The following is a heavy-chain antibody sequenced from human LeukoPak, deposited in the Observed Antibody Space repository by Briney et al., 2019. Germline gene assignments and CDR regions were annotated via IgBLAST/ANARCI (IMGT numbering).Heavy chain of an antibody. V-gene: IGHV4-59*12. CDR2: IYYSGST. CDR1: GGSISSYY. D-gene: IGHD2-2*03. CDR3: ARDGYCSSTGCYVPY. Sequence: SETLSLTCTVSGGSISSYYWSWIRQPPGKGLEWIGYIYYSGSTNYNPSLKSRVTISVDTSKNQFSLKLSSVTAADTAVYYCARDGYCSSTGCYVPYWGQGTLVTVSS. J-gene: IGHJ4*02.